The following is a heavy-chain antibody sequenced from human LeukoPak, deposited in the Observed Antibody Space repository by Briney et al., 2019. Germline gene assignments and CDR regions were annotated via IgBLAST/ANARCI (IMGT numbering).Heavy chain of an antibody. V-gene: IGHV4-39*07. CDR3: AREYFSANYFFYYMDV. Sequence: SETLSLTCTVSGGSISSSSYYWGWIRQPPGKGLEWIGSIYYSGSTYYSPSLQSRVTISIDTSKNQFSLKLNSVTAADTAVYYCAREYFSANYFFYYMDVWGTGTTVTVSS. CDR2: IYYSGST. J-gene: IGHJ6*03. CDR1: GGSISSSSYY. D-gene: IGHD3-3*01.